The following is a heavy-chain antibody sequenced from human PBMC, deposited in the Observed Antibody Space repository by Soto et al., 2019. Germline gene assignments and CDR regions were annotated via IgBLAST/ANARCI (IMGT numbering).Heavy chain of an antibody. D-gene: IGHD2-2*01. CDR1: GFTFSSYA. CDR2: ISYDGSNK. Sequence: PGGSLRLSCVASGFTFSSYAMHWVRQAPGKGLEWVAVISYDGSNKYYADSVKGRFTISRDNSKNTLYLQMNSLRAEDTAVYYCARDRLQYCSSTSCYGNSGMDVWGQGTTVTVSS. CDR3: ARDRLQYCSSTSCYGNSGMDV. J-gene: IGHJ6*02. V-gene: IGHV3-30-3*01.